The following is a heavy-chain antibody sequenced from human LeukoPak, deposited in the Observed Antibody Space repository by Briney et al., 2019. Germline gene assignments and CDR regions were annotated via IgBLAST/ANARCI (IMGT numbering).Heavy chain of an antibody. V-gene: IGHV3-48*03. J-gene: IGHJ6*04. CDR1: GFTINTYT. CDR2: ISSSGSTI. Sequence: GGSLRLSCAASGFTINTYTMNWVRQAPGKGLEWVSYISSSGSTIYYADSVKGRFTISRDNAKNSLYLQMNSLRAEDTAVYYCAELGITMIGGVWGKGTTVTISS. D-gene: IGHD3-10*02. CDR3: AELGITMIGGV.